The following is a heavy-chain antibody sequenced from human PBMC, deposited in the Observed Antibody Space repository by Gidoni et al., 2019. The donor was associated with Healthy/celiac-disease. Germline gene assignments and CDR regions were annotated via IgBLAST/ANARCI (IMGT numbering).Heavy chain of an antibody. CDR2: ISGSGGST. Sequence: EVQLLESGGGLVQPGGSLRLSCAASAFTFSRYAMSWVRQAPGKGLEWVSAISGSGGSTYYADSVKGRFTISRDNSKNTLYLQMNSLRAEDTAVYYCAKEVGAGHYGMDVWGQGTTVTVSS. CDR3: AKEVGAGHYGMDV. D-gene: IGHD1-26*01. V-gene: IGHV3-23*01. CDR1: AFTFSRYA. J-gene: IGHJ6*02.